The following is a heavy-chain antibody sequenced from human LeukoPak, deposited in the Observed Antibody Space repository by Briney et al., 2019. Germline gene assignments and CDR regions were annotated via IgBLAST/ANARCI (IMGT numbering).Heavy chain of an antibody. J-gene: IGHJ6*03. CDR2: IYDSGST. D-gene: IGHD3-10*01. CDR3: ASGYGSGSYYYYYYMDV. CDR1: GGSISSYY. Sequence: SETLSLTCTVSGGSISSYYWSWIRQPPGKGLEWIGYIYDSGSTNYNPSLKSRVTISVDTSKNQFSLKLSSVTAADTAVYYCASGYGSGSYYYYYYMDVWGKGTTVTVSS. V-gene: IGHV4-59*01.